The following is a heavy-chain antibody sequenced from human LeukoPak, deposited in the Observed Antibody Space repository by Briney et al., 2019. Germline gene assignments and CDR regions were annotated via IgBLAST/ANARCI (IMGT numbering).Heavy chain of an antibody. V-gene: IGHV3-9*01. Sequence: PGRSLRLSCAASGFNFDDYSMHWIRQAPGKGLEWVSGISWNSGSASYADSVKGRFTISRDNAKNSLYLQMNSLRTEDTALYYCAKDRTYSGYDALDYWGQGTLVTVSS. CDR3: AKDRTYSGYDALDY. D-gene: IGHD5-12*01. CDR1: GFNFDDYS. J-gene: IGHJ4*02. CDR2: ISWNSGSA.